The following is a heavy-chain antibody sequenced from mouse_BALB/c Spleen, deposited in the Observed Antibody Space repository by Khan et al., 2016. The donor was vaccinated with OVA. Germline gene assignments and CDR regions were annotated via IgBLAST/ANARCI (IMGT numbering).Heavy chain of an antibody. Sequence: QIQLVQSGPGLVAPSQSLSITCTVSGFSFSRYNIHWVRQPPGKGLEWLGMIWGGGGTDYNSTLKSRLSISKDNSKSQVFLKMNSLQTDDSAMYYCARAYYRYDGYYSMDYWGQGTSVTVSS. CDR3: ARAYYRYDGYYSMDY. CDR2: IWGGGGT. D-gene: IGHD2-14*01. J-gene: IGHJ4*01. V-gene: IGHV2-6-4*01. CDR1: GFSFSRYN.